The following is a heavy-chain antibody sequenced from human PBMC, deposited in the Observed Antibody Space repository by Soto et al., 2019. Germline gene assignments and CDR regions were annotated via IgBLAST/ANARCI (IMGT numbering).Heavy chain of an antibody. J-gene: IGHJ4*02. CDR1: GFPFSIYA. CDR3: ARGSTHSYPGSRIFDF. V-gene: IGHV3-23*01. Sequence: EVQLLESGGGLGQPGGSLGLSCAASGFPFSIYAMSWVRQPPGKGREWVSTITDSGGDAKYADSVRGRFAISRDNSKKTLYLQMSSLTAEDSAIYYCARGSTHSYPGSRIFDFWGRGTLVTVSS. CDR2: ITDSGGDA. D-gene: IGHD3-10*01.